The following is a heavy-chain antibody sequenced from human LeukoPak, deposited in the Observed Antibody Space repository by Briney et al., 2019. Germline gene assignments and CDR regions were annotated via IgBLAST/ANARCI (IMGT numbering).Heavy chain of an antibody. V-gene: IGHV4-4*07. CDR1: GGSVTSYY. Sequence: SETLSLTCTVSGGSVTSYYWSWIRQPAGKGLQWIGRISTSGNTNFNPSLKSRITMSADTSKNQFSLNLTSVTAADTAVYYCASVILRYCSGGSCYHRDYWGQGTLVTVSS. J-gene: IGHJ4*02. CDR2: ISTSGNT. D-gene: IGHD2-15*01. CDR3: ASVILRYCSGGSCYHRDY.